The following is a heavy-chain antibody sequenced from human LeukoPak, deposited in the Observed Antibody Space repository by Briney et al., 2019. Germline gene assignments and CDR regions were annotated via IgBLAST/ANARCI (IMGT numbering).Heavy chain of an antibody. CDR3: ARGHVNSSGYQI. D-gene: IGHD3-22*01. V-gene: IGHV3-53*01. CDR2: IYSGGST. J-gene: IGHJ4*02. Sequence: QPGGSLRLSCAASGFTFSSYGMTWVRQAPGKGLEWVSVIYSGGSTYYADSVKGRFTISRDNSKNTLYLQMNSLRAEDTAVYYCARGHVNSSGYQIWGQGTLVTVSS. CDR1: GFTFSSYG.